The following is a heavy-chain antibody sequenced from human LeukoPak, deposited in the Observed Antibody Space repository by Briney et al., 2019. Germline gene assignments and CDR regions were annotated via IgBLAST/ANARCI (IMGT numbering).Heavy chain of an antibody. V-gene: IGHV3-48*01. D-gene: IGHD3-3*01. CDR2: ISSSSSTI. CDR3: ASPNTIFGVAIRLWFDP. J-gene: IGHJ5*02. CDR1: GFTFSSYS. Sequence: GGSLRLSCAASGFTFSSYSMNWVRQAPGKGLEWVSYISSSSSTIYYADSVKGRFTISRDNAKNSLYLQMNSLRAEDTAVYYCASPNTIFGVAIRLWFDPWGQGTLVTVSS.